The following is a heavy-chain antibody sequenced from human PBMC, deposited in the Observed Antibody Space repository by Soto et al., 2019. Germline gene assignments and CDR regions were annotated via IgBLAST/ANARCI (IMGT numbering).Heavy chain of an antibody. V-gene: IGHV1-69*02. D-gene: IGHD3-22*01. J-gene: IGHJ4*02. CDR1: GGTFSSYT. CDR2: IIPILGIA. Sequence: GASVKVSCKASGGTFSSYTISWVRQAPGQGLEWMGRIIPILGIANYAQKFQGRVTITADKSTSTAYMELSSLRSEDTAVYYCASTYYYDSSGYYSDFDYWGQGTLVTVSS. CDR3: ASTYYYDSSGYYSDFDY.